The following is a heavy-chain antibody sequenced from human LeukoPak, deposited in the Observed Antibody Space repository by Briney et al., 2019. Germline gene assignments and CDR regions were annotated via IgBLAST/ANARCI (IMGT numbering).Heavy chain of an antibody. J-gene: IGHJ5*02. V-gene: IGHV1-18*01. CDR3: ARGRRQLERQMYWFDP. CDR2: ISAYNGNT. D-gene: IGHD1-1*01. Sequence: ASVKVSCKSSGYTFTSYGIIWVRQAPGQGLDWMGWISAYNGNTNYAQKLQGRVTMTTDTSTSTAYMELRSLRSDDTAVYYCARGRRQLERQMYWFDPWGQGTLVTVSS. CDR1: GYTFTSYG.